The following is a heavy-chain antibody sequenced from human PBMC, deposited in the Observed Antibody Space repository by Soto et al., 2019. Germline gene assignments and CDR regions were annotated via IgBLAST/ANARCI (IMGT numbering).Heavy chain of an antibody. V-gene: IGHV3-33*01. CDR3: ARDDIPGIAVATYGMDV. CDR1: GFTFRDYG. D-gene: IGHD6-19*01. CDR2: LWYDGNNK. Sequence: GGSLRLSCAASGFTFRDYGMHWVRQAPGKGLEWVAVLWYDGNNKYYTDSVKGRFIISRDNSKSTLYLQMNSLRAEDTAVYYCARDDIPGIAVATYGMDVWGQGTTVTISS. J-gene: IGHJ6*02.